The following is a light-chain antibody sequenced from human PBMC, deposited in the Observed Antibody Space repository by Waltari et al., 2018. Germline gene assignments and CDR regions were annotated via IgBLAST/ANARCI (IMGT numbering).Light chain of an antibody. CDR3: QQYLNAPPT. V-gene: IGKV4-1*01. CDR1: QSVLYNSNNNEY. J-gene: IGKJ4*01. CDR2: WAS. Sequence: DIVMTQSPDSLAVSLGARATINCKSRQSVLYNSNNNEYLAWYQQKPGQPPTLPIHWASSRESGVPDRFSGSGFATDFTLTISNLQAEDVAIYYSQQYLNAPPTFGGGTKVAIK.